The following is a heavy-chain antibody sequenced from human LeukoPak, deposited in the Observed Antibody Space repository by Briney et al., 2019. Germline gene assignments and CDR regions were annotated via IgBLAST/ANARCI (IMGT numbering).Heavy chain of an antibody. CDR2: IYPRGGT. J-gene: IGHJ4*02. V-gene: IGHV4-38-2*02. D-gene: IGHD5-24*01. Sequence: LETLSLTCTVSGYSISRGYYWGWIRQPPGKGLEWVGSIYPRGGTYYNPSLKSRVTLSVDTSKNQFSLKLSSVTAADTAVYYCARLEMAATGGSAGDYWGQGTLVTVSS. CDR1: GYSISRGYY. CDR3: ARLEMAATGGSAGDY.